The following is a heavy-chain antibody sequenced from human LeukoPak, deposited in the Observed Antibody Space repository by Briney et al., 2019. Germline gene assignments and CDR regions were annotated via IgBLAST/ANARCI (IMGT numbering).Heavy chain of an antibody. CDR1: GGTLSTHA. V-gene: IGHV1-69*05. Sequence: CSVKVSCKASGGTLSTHAVSWVRQAPGQGLEWMGGIILISPTANYAQKFQDRVTITMDQYTTYMELSSLRSDDTAVYYCATGRVSDTTLVSWFDTWGQGTLVTVS. D-gene: IGHD5-18*01. CDR2: IILISPTA. CDR3: ATGRVSDTTLVSWFDT. J-gene: IGHJ5*02.